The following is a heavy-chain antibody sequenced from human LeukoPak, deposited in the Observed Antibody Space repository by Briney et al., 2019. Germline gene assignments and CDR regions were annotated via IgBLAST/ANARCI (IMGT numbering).Heavy chain of an antibody. CDR3: AKDLGSYDYVWGSYIDY. D-gene: IGHD3-16*01. CDR2: ISYDGSNK. Sequence: PGGSLRLSCAASGFTFSSYGMHWVRQAPGKGLEWVAVISYDGSNKYYADSVKGRFTISRDNSKNTPYLQMDSLRAEDTAVYYCAKDLGSYDYVWGSYIDYWGQGTLVTVSS. V-gene: IGHV3-30*18. J-gene: IGHJ4*02. CDR1: GFTFSSYG.